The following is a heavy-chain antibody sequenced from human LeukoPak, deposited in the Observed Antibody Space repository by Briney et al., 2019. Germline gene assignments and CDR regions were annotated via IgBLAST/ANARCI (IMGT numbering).Heavy chain of an antibody. V-gene: IGHV4-34*01. D-gene: IGHD4-17*01. J-gene: IGHJ4*02. Sequence: SETLSLTCAVYGGSFSGYYWSWIRQPPGKGLEWIGEINHSGSTNYNPSLKSRVTISVDTSKNQFSLKLSSVTAADTAVYYCARGLNRNDYGDYGYWGQGTLVTVSS. CDR1: GGSFSGYY. CDR3: ARGLNRNDYGDYGY. CDR2: INHSGST.